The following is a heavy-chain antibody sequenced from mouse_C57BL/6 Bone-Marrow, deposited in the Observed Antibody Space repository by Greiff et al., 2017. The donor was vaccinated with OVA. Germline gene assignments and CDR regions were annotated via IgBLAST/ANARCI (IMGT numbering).Heavy chain of an antibody. V-gene: IGHV2-2*01. D-gene: IGHD2-2*01. Sequence: QVHVKQSGPGLVQPSQSLSITCTVSGFSLTSYGVHWVRQSPGKGLEWLGVIWSGGSTDYNAAFISRLSISKDNSKSQVFFKMNSLQADDTAIYYCANYGYSYYYAMDYWGQGTSVTVSS. J-gene: IGHJ4*01. CDR2: IWSGGST. CDR1: GFSLTSYG. CDR3: ANYGYSYYYAMDY.